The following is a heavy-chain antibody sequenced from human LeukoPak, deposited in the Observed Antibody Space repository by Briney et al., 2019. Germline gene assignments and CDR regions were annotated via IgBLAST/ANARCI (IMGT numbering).Heavy chain of an antibody. CDR1: GFSFSSHD. J-gene: IGHJ6*03. D-gene: IGHD3-10*01. V-gene: IGHV3-21*06. Sequence: GGSLRLSCATSGFSFSSHDMNWVRQAPGQGLEWVSSISGSSKSIDYADSLKGRFAISRDNARNSLFLQMNSLRAEETGVYYCVRGGSGSTHYMDVWGKGTTVTVSS. CDR3: VRGGSGSTHYMDV. CDR2: ISGSSKSI.